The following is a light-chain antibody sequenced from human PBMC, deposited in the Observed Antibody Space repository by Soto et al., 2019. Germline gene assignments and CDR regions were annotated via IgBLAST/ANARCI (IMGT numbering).Light chain of an antibody. CDR2: SNN. J-gene: IGLJ1*01. V-gene: IGLV1-44*01. CDR3: ATWDDRLNGYV. Sequence: QPVLTQPPSASGTPGQRVTISCSGSNSNIGSNTVTWYQQLPGTAPILLIYSNNQRSSGVPDRCSGSRSGTSGSLAISGLQSEDEADYYCATWDDRLNGYVFGSGTKLTVL. CDR1: NSNIGSNT.